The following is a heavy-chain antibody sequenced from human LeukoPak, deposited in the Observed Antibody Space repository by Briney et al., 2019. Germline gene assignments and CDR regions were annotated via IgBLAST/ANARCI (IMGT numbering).Heavy chain of an antibody. Sequence: ASVKVSCKASGYTFTNNYMHWVRQAPGQGLEWMAVINPSGTTTTYARKFQDRLTLTRDMSTTTDYMELSSLTSEDTAMYYCARDHSVEDRAWWFDPWGQGTLVTVSS. CDR1: GYTFTNNY. D-gene: IGHD4-23*01. J-gene: IGHJ5*02. V-gene: IGHV1-46*01. CDR2: INPSGTTT. CDR3: ARDHSVEDRAWWFDP.